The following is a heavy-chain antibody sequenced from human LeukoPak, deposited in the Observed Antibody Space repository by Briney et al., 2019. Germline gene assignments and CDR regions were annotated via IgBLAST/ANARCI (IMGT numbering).Heavy chain of an antibody. V-gene: IGHV1-69*01. Sequence: GSSVKVSXKASGGTFSSYTIAWVRQAPGQGLEWLGGIIPFFGSANYAQKFQGRVTITADESTSTAYMELSSLKSEDTAVYYCATPPTGTTTTGEYYFVSWGQGTLVTVSS. D-gene: IGHD1-1*01. CDR2: IIPFFGSA. CDR1: GGTFSSYT. CDR3: ATPPTGTTTTGEYYFVS. J-gene: IGHJ4*02.